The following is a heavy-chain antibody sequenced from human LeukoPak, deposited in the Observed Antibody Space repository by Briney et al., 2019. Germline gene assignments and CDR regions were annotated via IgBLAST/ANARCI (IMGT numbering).Heavy chain of an antibody. Sequence: GRSLRLSCAASGFTFDDYAMHWVRQAPGKGLEWVSGISWNSGSIGYADSVKSRFTISRDNAKNSLYLQKNSLRAEDTALYYCAKDTDYGDYGGWFDPWGQGTLVTVSS. CDR3: AKDTDYGDYGGWFDP. J-gene: IGHJ5*02. CDR1: GFTFDDYA. D-gene: IGHD4-17*01. V-gene: IGHV3-9*01. CDR2: ISWNSGSI.